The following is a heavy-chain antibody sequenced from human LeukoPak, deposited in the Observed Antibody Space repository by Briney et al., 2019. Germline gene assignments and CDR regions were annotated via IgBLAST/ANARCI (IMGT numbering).Heavy chain of an antibody. D-gene: IGHD2-21*02. J-gene: IGHJ4*02. CDR1: GFTFSSYA. CDR3: ARDEAYCGGDCYSFFDY. V-gene: IGHV3-30*04. CDR2: ISYDGSNK. Sequence: PGRSLRLSCAASGFTFSSYAMHWVRQAPGKGLEWVAVISYDGSNKYYADSVKGRFTISRDNSKNTLYLQMNSLRAEDTAVYYRARDEAYCGGDCYSFFDYWGQGTLVTVSS.